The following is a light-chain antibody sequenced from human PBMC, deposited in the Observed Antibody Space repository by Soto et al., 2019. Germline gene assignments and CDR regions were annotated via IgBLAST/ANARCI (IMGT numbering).Light chain of an antibody. CDR1: SSDVGAYNY. Sequence: QSVLTQPASVSGSPGQSITISCTGTSSDVGAYNYVSWYQQDPGKAPKVMIYDVSNRPSGVSHRFSASKSGNTVSLTISGSQPDEEPDYSSTSYTTPATYVFGPGTKVTVL. J-gene: IGLJ1*01. V-gene: IGLV2-14*01. CDR3: TSYTTPATYV. CDR2: DVS.